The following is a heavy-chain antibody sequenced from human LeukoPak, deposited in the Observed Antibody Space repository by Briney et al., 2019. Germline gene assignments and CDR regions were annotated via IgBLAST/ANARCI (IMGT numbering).Heavy chain of an antibody. D-gene: IGHD5-12*01. V-gene: IGHV4-39*07. J-gene: IGHJ4*02. CDR2: IYYSGST. Sequence: PSETLSLTCTVSGGSISSTSYYWGWIRQPPGKGLEWIGNIYYSGSTYYNPSLRSRVTISVDMSKSRFSLKLNSVTAADTAVFYCARHPKSGYTGYESDYWGQGTLVTVSS. CDR3: ARHPKSGYTGYESDY. CDR1: GGSISSTSYY.